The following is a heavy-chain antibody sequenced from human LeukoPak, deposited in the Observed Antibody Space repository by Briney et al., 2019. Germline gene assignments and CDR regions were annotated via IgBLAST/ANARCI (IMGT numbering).Heavy chain of an antibody. Sequence: EASVKVSCKASGYTFTSYGISWVRQAPGQGLEWMGWISAYNGNTNYAQKLQGRVTITRDTSASTAYMELSSLRSEDTAVYYCARDDWNYGDYYYGMDVWGQGTTVTVSS. CDR3: ARDDWNYGDYYYGMDV. CDR1: GYTFTSYG. J-gene: IGHJ6*02. V-gene: IGHV1-18*01. CDR2: ISAYNGNT. D-gene: IGHD1-7*01.